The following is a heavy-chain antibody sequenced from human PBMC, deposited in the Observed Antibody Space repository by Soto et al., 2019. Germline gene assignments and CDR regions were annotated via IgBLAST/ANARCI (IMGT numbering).Heavy chain of an antibody. CDR3: ARGSTDSYPGSRIFDF. V-gene: IGHV3-23*01. J-gene: IGHJ4*02. CDR1: GFTFSTYW. CDR2: ITDTGGDA. D-gene: IGHD3-10*01. Sequence: PGGSLRLSCAASGFTFSTYWMSWVRQAPGKGLQWVSTITDTGGDAKYADSVRGRFVISRDNSKKTLYLQMTSLTAEDSAMYYCARGSTDSYPGSRIFDFWGRGTLVTVSS.